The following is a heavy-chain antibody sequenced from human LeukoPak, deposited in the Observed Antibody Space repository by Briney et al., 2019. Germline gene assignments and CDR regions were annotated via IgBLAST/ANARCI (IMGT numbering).Heavy chain of an antibody. V-gene: IGHV4-34*01. D-gene: IGHD1-14*01. CDR1: GGSFSSHC. CDR2: INPAGGT. CDR3: VTRTD. J-gene: IGHJ4*02. Sequence: PSETLSLTCTVYGGSFSSHCWAWIRQPPGKGLEWIGEINPAGGTNYNPSLKSRVTMSIDTSKNHFSLKLCSVTAADTAVYYCVTRTDWGQGTLVTVSS.